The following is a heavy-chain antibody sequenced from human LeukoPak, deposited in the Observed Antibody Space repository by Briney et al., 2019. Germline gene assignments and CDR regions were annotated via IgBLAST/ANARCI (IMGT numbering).Heavy chain of an antibody. Sequence: SVKVSCKASGGTFSSYAISWVRQAPGQGLEWMGGIIPIFGTANYAQKFQGRVTITTDESTSTAYMELSSLRSEDTAVYYCAAAKSSSSSRYYYYYMDVWGKGTTVTVSS. J-gene: IGHJ6*03. D-gene: IGHD6-6*01. CDR3: AAAKSSSSSRYYYYYMDV. V-gene: IGHV1-69*05. CDR2: IIPIFGTA. CDR1: GGTFSSYA.